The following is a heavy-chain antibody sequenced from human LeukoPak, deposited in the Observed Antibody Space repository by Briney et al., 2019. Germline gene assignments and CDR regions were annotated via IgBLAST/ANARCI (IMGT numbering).Heavy chain of an antibody. V-gene: IGHV3-21*01. CDR2: ISSSSSYI. Sequence: GGSLRLSCAASGFTFSSYSMNWVRQAPGKGLEWVSSISSSSSYIYYADSVKGRFTISRDNAKNSLYLQMSSLRAEDTAVYYCAREALYDYVWGSYRPNWFDPWGQGTLVTVSS. D-gene: IGHD3-16*02. CDR3: AREALYDYVWGSYRPNWFDP. CDR1: GFTFSSYS. J-gene: IGHJ5*02.